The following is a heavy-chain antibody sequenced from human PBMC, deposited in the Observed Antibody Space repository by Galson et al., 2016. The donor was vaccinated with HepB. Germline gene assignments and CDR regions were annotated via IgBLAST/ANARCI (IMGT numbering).Heavy chain of an antibody. Sequence: SLRLSCAASTFTLSNYAMHWVRQAPGKGLEWVAIILYDENDKAYAGSVKGRFTISRDNSKNTLYLQMNSLRTEDTAVYYCARDISRTRGSGSFNYYYALDVWGQGTPVTVSS. CDR3: ARDISRTRGSGSFNYYYALDV. D-gene: IGHD3-10*01. J-gene: IGHJ6*02. CDR2: ILYDENDK. V-gene: IGHV3-30*04. CDR1: TFTLSNYA.